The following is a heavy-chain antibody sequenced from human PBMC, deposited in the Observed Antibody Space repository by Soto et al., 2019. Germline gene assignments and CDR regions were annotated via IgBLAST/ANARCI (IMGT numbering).Heavy chain of an antibody. Sequence: QVQLVQSGAEVQKPESSVKVSCKASGGTFGSFAINWVRQAPGQGLEWMGRIIPIFGTAKYAQKFLGRLTISADAATSMAYMELSGLRSDDTAFYFCAREGRIAAAGTTWFDPWGQGTLVIVSS. D-gene: IGHD6-25*01. V-gene: IGHV1-69*01. CDR1: GGTFGSFA. J-gene: IGHJ5*02. CDR3: AREGRIAAAGTTWFDP. CDR2: IIPIFGTA.